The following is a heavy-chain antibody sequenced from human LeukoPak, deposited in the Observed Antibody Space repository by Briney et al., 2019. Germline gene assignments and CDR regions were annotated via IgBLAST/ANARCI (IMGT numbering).Heavy chain of an antibody. CDR3: ATERGYSYGYGAVTKYNWFDP. V-gene: IGHV4-34*01. CDR1: GGSFSGYY. CDR2: INHSGST. D-gene: IGHD5-18*01. Sequence: SETLSLTCAVYGGSFSGYYWSWIRQPPGKGLEWIGEINHSGSTNYNPSLKCRVTISVDTSKNQFSLKLSSVTAADTAVYYCATERGYSYGYGAVTKYNWFDPWGQGTLVTVSS. J-gene: IGHJ5*02.